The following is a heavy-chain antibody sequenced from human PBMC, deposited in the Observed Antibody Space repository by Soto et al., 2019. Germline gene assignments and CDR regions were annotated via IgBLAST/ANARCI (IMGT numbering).Heavy chain of an antibody. CDR3: AREGYDILTGYPNWFDP. Sequence: SETLSLTCTVSGGSISSYYWSWIRQPPGKGLEWIGYIYYSGSTNYNPSLKSRVTISVDTSKNQFSLKLSSVTAADTAVYYCAREGYDILTGYPNWFDPWGQGTLVTVSS. D-gene: IGHD3-9*01. V-gene: IGHV4-59*01. J-gene: IGHJ5*02. CDR2: IYYSGST. CDR1: GGSISSYY.